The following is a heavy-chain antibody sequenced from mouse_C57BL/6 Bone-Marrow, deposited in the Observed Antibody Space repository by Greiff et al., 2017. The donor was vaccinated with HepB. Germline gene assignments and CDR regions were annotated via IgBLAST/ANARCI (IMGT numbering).Heavy chain of an antibody. CDR3: ATVVAGDY. J-gene: IGHJ2*01. CDR1: GYTFTDYY. D-gene: IGHD1-1*01. CDR2: IYPGSGNT. V-gene: IGHV1-76*01. Sequence: QVQLKESGAELVRPGASVKLSCKASGYTFTDYYINWVKQRPGQGLEWIARIYPGSGNTYYNEKFKGKATLTAEKSSSTAYMQLSSLTSEDSAVYFCATVVAGDYWGQGTTLTVSS.